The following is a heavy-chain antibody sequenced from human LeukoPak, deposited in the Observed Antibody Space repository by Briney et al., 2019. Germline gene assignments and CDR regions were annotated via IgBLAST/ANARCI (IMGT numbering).Heavy chain of an antibody. J-gene: IGHJ5*02. V-gene: IGHV1-2*02. CDR1: GYTFTGYY. CDR3: ARDNSVGDTAWWFDP. D-gene: IGHD1-26*01. CDR2: INPNSGGT. Sequence: ASVKVSCKASGYTFTGYYMHWVRQAPGRGLEWMGWINPNSGGTNYAQKFQGRVTMTRDTSISTAYMELSRLRSDDTAVYYCARDNSVGDTAWWFDPWGQGTLVTVSS.